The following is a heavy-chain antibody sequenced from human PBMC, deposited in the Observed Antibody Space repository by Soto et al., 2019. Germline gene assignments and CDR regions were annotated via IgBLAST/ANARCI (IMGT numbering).Heavy chain of an antibody. J-gene: IGHJ6*02. CDR3: ARGRTYVGMGWLSRQQGARVV. CDR1: GYSFTSYW. V-gene: IGHV5-51*01. CDR2: IYPGDSDT. Sequence: AESLTISCKGSGYSFTSYWIGWVRQMPGKGLEWMGIIYPGDSDTRYSPSFQGQVTISADKSISTAYLQWSSLKASDTAMCYCARGRTYVGMGWLSRQQGARVVLGQGTTVSVSS. D-gene: IGHD3-3*01.